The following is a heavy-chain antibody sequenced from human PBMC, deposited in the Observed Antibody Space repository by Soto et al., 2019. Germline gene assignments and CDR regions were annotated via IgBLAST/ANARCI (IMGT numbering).Heavy chain of an antibody. CDR1: GASISYGGFS. CDR2: ISHRERT. D-gene: IGHD5-12*01. V-gene: IGHV4-30-2*06. J-gene: IGHJ4*02. CDR3: ARGGGYDSFDY. Sequence: SETLSLTCTVSGASISYGGFSWSWIRQSPGKGLDGIGYISHRERTYFHPSFKSRLTMSIDRTRNQFSLKLSSVTAADMAVYYCARGGGYDSFDYWGQGVLVTVSS.